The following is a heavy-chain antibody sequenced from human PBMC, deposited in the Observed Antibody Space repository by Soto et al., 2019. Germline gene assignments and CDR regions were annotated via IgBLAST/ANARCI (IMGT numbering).Heavy chain of an antibody. J-gene: IGHJ5*02. V-gene: IGHV4-39*01. D-gene: IGHD3-10*02. CDR3: ARLFCSGSYYPFPFAP. CDR1: GASISGISYF. Sequence: SETLSLTCTVSGASISGISYFWGWIRQPPGKGLEWIGSIYYRGYPYYNPSLKSRVTISVDTSKSQFSLRLSSVTAADTAVYYCARLFCSGSYYPFPFAPWAQGSLVPVSS. CDR2: IYYRGYP.